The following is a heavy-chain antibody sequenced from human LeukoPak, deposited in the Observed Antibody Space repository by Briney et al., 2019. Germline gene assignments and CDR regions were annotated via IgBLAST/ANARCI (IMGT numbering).Heavy chain of an antibody. CDR1: GYIFTTYA. D-gene: IGHD5-18*01. J-gene: IGHJ4*02. CDR2: INAGNGNT. CDR3: ARVGNFYFTAMDSRVDY. Sequence: ASVKVSCKASGYIFTTYAMHWVRQAPGQRLEWMGWINAGNGNTKYSQKFQDRVTITRDTSATTAYMELSSLRSEDTAVYYCARVGNFYFTAMDSRVDYWGQGTLVTASS. V-gene: IGHV1-3*01.